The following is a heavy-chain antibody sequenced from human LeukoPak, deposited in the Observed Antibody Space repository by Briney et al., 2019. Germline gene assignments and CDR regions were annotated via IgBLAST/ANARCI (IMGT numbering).Heavy chain of an antibody. J-gene: IGHJ4*02. CDR2: ISWNSGSI. Sequence: GRSLRLSCAASGFTFDDYAMHWVRQAPGKGLEWVSGISWNSGSIGYADSVKGRFTISRDNAKNSLYLQMNSLRAEDTALYYCAKDHDYDSSGYYYVGWGQGTLVTVSS. CDR3: AKDHDYDSSGYYYVG. V-gene: IGHV3-9*01. D-gene: IGHD3-22*01. CDR1: GFTFDDYA.